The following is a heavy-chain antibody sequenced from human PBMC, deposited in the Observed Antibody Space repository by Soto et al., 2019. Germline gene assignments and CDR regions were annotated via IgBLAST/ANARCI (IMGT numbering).Heavy chain of an antibody. D-gene: IGHD2-2*01. CDR1: GDSVSSNNVA. V-gene: IGHV6-1*01. Sequence: VQLQQSGPGLVKPSQTLSLTCAISGDSVSSNNVAWNWIRQSPSRGLEWLGRTYYKSTWYYDFAESVRSRVTIKPDTSTNQFSLQLNSVTPDDTAVYYCARDSSTSSFDSWGQGTLVTVSS. CDR3: ARDSSTSSFDS. CDR2: TYYKSTWYY. J-gene: IGHJ4*02.